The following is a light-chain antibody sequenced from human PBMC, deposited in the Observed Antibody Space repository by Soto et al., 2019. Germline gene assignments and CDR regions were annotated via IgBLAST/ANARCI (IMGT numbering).Light chain of an antibody. CDR3: QQRSNWPHSFT. J-gene: IGKJ5*01. CDR1: QSISGY. CDR2: DAS. Sequence: EIVLTQSPSSLSLSPGERATLSCRASQSISGYLAWYQQKPGQAPRLLISDASSRATGIPARFSGSGSETDFALTISSLEPEHFAVYYCQQRSNWPHSFTFGQGTRLEIK. V-gene: IGKV3-11*01.